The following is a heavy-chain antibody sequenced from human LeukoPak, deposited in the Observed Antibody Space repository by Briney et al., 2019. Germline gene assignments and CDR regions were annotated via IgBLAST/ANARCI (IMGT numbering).Heavy chain of an antibody. CDR1: DFTFSNFG. Sequence: PGGSLRLSCVASDFTFSNFGMHWVRQAPGKGLEWLSFIRYDGSNNYHADSVKGRFSISRDNSKNTLHLQMNTLRPDDTAVYYCARTAVAGTLRWFDLWGQGTLVIFSS. J-gene: IGHJ5*02. D-gene: IGHD6-19*01. V-gene: IGHV3-30*02. CDR3: ARTAVAGTLRWFDL. CDR2: IRYDGSNN.